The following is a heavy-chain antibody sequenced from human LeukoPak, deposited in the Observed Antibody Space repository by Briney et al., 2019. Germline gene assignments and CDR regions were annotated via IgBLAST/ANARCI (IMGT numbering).Heavy chain of an antibody. D-gene: IGHD6-25*01. V-gene: IGHV3-30*03. J-gene: IGHJ4*02. CDR2: ISYDGRNT. Sequence: GGSLRLSCAASGFTFKTYGIQWVRQAPGKGLEWVAVISYDGRNTYYADTVRGRFTIYRDNSKNTLYLQMNSLRGEDSSVYYCARIVASGVWVLDYWGQGTLVTVSS. CDR1: GFTFKTYG. CDR3: ARIVASGVWVLDY.